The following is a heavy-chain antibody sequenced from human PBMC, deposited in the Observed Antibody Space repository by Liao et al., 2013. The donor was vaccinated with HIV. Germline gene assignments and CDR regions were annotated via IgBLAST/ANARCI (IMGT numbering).Heavy chain of an antibody. CDR3: AREIMCSSTSCYTNYYYYYMDV. D-gene: IGHD2-2*02. CDR1: RGSISSYY. Sequence: QVQLQESGPGLVKPSETLSLTCSVSRGSISSYYWSWIRQPAGKGLEWIGRISGNGGTSYNPSLARRVTMSVDTSKNQFSLKLSYVTAADTAVYYCAREIMCSSTSCYTNYYYYYMDVWGKGTTVTVSS. V-gene: IGHV4-4*07. CDR2: ISGNGGT. J-gene: IGHJ6*03.